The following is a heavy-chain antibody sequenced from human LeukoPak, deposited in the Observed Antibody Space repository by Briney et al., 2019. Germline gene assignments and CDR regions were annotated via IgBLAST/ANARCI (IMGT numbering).Heavy chain of an antibody. V-gene: IGHV3-23*01. J-gene: IGHJ4*02. CDR2: ISGSGGST. CDR1: GFTFSSYA. D-gene: IGHD2-15*01. Sequence: QTGGSLRLSCAASGFTFSSYAMSWVRQAPGKGLEWVSAISGSGGSTYYADPVKGRFTISRDNSKNTLYLQMNSLRAEDTAVYYCAKDGVVVAAYFFDYWGQGTLVTVSS. CDR3: AKDGVVVAAYFFDY.